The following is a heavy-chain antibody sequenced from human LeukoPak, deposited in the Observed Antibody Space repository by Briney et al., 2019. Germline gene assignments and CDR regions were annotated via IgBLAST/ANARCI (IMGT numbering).Heavy chain of an antibody. CDR2: ISSSSSYI. CDR1: GFTFSSYS. D-gene: IGHD5-12*01. J-gene: IGHJ4*02. Sequence: PGGSLRLSCAASGFTFSSYSMNWVRQAPGKGLEWVSSISSSSSYIYYADSVKGRFTISRDNAKNSLYLQMNSLRAEDTAVYYCAREGYSGYDYGREIRLGEPMDGDYWGQGTLVTVSS. V-gene: IGHV3-21*01. CDR3: AREGYSGYDYGREIRLGEPMDGDY.